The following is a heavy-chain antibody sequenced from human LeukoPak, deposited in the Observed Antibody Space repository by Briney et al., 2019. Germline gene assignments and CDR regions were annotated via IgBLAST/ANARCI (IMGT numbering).Heavy chain of an antibody. CDR2: INNDGSTT. CDR3: ARPHLTYSYGPPDY. D-gene: IGHD5-18*01. V-gene: IGHV3-74*01. Sequence: GGSLRLSCAVSGFTFSDYWMHWVRQAPGKGLVWVSRINNDGSTTTYAGSVKGRFTISRDNAKNTLYLQMNSLRAEDTAVYYCARPHLTYSYGPPDYWGQGTLVTVSS. CDR1: GFTFSDYW. J-gene: IGHJ4*02.